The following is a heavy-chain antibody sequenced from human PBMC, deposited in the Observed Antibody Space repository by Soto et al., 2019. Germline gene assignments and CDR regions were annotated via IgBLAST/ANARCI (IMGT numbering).Heavy chain of an antibody. V-gene: IGHV2-5*01. CDR2: IYWNDDK. CDR1: GFSLSTSGVG. D-gene: IGHD2-15*01. CDR3: AHRRGIVVELYYFDY. J-gene: IGHJ4*02. Sequence: SGPTLVNPTQTLTLTCTFSGFSLSTSGVGVGSIRQPPGKALEWLALIYWNDDKRYSPSLKSRLTITKDTSKNQVVLTMTNMDPVDTATYYCAHRRGIVVELYYFDYWGQGTLVTVSS.